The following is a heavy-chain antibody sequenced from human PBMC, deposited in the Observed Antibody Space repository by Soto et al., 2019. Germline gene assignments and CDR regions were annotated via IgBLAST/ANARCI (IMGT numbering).Heavy chain of an antibody. CDR2: ISGSGGRT. V-gene: IGHV3-23*01. CDR1: GFTFSSYA. J-gene: IGHJ6*02. Sequence: EVQLLESGGGLVQPGGSLRLSCAASGFTFSSYAMSWVRQAPGKGLEWVSAISGSGGRTYYADSVKGRFTISRDNSKNTLYLQMNSLRAEDTAVYYCAKDGGYSYGYSPRYYYGMDVWGQGTTVTVSS. CDR3: AKDGGYSYGYSPRYYYGMDV. D-gene: IGHD5-18*01.